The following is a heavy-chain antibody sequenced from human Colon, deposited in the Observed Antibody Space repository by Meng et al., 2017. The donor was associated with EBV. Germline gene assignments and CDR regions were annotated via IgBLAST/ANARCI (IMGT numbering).Heavy chain of an antibody. V-gene: IGHV4-34*01. CDR2: INHVGST. CDR1: GGSFRYSY. D-gene: IGHD2-15*01. CDR3: ASSDCSGGTCYLDC. J-gene: IGHJ4*02. Sequence: VPLHQWGEGLLKPSETLSLAWTVYGGSFRYSYWTWSRQPPGKGLEWIGEINHVGSTTYNPSLKGRVTISVDTSKIQFSLKLSSVTAADAAVYYCASSDCSGGTCYLDCWGQGTLVTVSS.